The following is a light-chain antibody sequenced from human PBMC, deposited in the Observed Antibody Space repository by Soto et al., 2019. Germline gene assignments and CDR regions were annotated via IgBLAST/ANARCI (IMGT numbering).Light chain of an antibody. CDR1: QPVSSNY. V-gene: IGKV3D-20*02. CDR3: QQRIKWPIT. Sequence: EIVLTQSQDTLSFSPGEKATLSFEASQPVSSNYLAWYQHKPGQAPRLLIYDASNRATGIPARFSGSGSGTDFTLTISSLDPEDFAVYYCQQRIKWPITFGQGTRLEIK. CDR2: DAS. J-gene: IGKJ5*01.